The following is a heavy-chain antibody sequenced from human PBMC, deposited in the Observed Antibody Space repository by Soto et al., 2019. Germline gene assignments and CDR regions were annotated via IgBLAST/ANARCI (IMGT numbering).Heavy chain of an antibody. J-gene: IGHJ6*02. Sequence: ASVKVSCKASGYTFTSYDINWVRQATGQGLEWMGWMNPNSGNTGYAQKFQGRVTMTRNTSISTAYMELSSLRSEDTAVYYCASWKRVRGPANYYYGMDVWRQRTTVTVSS. V-gene: IGHV1-8*01. CDR1: GYTFTSYD. CDR3: ASWKRVRGPANYYYGMDV. D-gene: IGHD3-10*01. CDR2: MNPNSGNT.